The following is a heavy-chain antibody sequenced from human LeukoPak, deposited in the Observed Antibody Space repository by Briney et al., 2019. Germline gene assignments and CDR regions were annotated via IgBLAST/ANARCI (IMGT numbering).Heavy chain of an antibody. J-gene: IGHJ4*02. CDR2: IYHSGST. CDR3: ARGHDYDFWSGYYFGY. CDR1: GYSISSGYY. V-gene: IGHV4-38-2*02. D-gene: IGHD3-3*01. Sequence: SETLSLTCTVSGYSISSGYYWGWIRQPPGKGPEWIGSIYHSGSTYYNPSLKSRVTISVDTSKNQFSLKLSSVTAADTAVYYCARGHDYDFWSGYYFGYWGQGTLVTVSS.